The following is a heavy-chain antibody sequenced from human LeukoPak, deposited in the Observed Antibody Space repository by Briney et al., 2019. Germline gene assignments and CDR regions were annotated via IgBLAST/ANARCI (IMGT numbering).Heavy chain of an antibody. CDR3: ANQLRYSRPIDY. V-gene: IGHV3-23*01. D-gene: IGHD3-9*01. Sequence: GGSLRLSCAASGFTFSSYAMSWVRQAPGKGLEWVSAISGSGGSTYYTDSLKGRFTISRDNSKNTLYLQMNSLRAEDTAVYYCANQLRYSRPIDYWGQGTLVTVSS. CDR2: ISGSGGST. J-gene: IGHJ4*02. CDR1: GFTFSSYA.